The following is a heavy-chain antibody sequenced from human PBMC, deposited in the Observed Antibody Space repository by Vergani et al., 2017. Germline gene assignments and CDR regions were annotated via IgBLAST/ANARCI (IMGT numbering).Heavy chain of an antibody. V-gene: IGHV3-30*18. J-gene: IGHJ6*03. CDR3: AKAGSVTSGSLQYNCYIDV. CDR1: GFSFSSHA. CDR2: ITNDGSKK. D-gene: IGHD3-10*01. Sequence: QVQLAESGGGRVQPGRSLRLSCAASGFSFSSHAIHWVRQPPGKGLEWVAVITNDGSKKYYADSVMGRITISRDNSKNTLYLQMNSLRTQDTAVYYCAKAGSVTSGSLQYNCYIDVWGKGTTVTVS.